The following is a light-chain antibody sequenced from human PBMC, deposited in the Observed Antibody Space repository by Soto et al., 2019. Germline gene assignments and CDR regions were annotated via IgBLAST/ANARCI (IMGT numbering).Light chain of an antibody. J-gene: IGKJ5*01. CDR2: GAS. Sequence: EIVCTQSPGTLSLSPGERSTLSCRASQSVSSKYLAWYEQKPGQGPRLLIYGASTRATGIPARFSGSGSGTEFTLTISSLQSEDFAVYYCQQYNNWPPITFGQGTRLEIK. CDR1: QSVSSKY. CDR3: QQYNNWPPIT. V-gene: IGKV3-15*01.